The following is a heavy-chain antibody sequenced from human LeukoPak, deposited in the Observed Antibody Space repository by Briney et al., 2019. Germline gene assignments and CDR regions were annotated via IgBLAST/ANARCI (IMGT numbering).Heavy chain of an antibody. CDR3: AKDRRIQLWTHQYYFDY. V-gene: IGHV3-30-3*01. Sequence: GGSLRLSCAASGFTFSSYAMHWVRQAPGKGLEWVAVISYDGSNKYYADSVKGRFTISRDNSKNTLYLQMNSLRAEDTAVYYCAKDRRIQLWTHQYYFDYWGQGTLATVSS. CDR1: GFTFSSYA. D-gene: IGHD5-18*01. CDR2: ISYDGSNK. J-gene: IGHJ4*02.